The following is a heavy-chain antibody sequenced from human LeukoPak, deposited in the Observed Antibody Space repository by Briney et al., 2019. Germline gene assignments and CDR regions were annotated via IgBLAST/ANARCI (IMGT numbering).Heavy chain of an antibody. D-gene: IGHD3-10*01. CDR2: IYYSGST. V-gene: IGHV4-59*08. CDR1: GGSISSYY. J-gene: IGHJ3*02. CDR3: ARARSGPYGSGSLDAFDI. Sequence: SETLSLTCTVSGGSISSYYWSWIRQPPGKGLEWIGYIYYSGSTNYNPSLKSRVTISVDTSKNQFSLKLSSVTAADTAVYYCARARSGPYGSGSLDAFDIWGQGTMVTVSS.